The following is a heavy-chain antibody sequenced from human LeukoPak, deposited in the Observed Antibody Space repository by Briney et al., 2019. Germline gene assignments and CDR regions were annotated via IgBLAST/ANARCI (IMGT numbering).Heavy chain of an antibody. D-gene: IGHD4-17*01. Sequence: GGSLRLSCAASNFTFSVYAMSWVRQAPGKGLEWISLISASGDKTYYADSVKGRFTVSRDNSRNTMYLQMDSLRAEDTAVYYCAKDRDGDFYFYMDVWGTGTTVIVSS. CDR2: ISASGDKT. CDR1: NFTFSVYA. V-gene: IGHV3-23*01. J-gene: IGHJ6*03. CDR3: AKDRDGDFYFYMDV.